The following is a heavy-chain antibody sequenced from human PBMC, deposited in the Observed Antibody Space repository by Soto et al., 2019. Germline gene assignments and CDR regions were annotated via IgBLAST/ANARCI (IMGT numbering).Heavy chain of an antibody. J-gene: IGHJ5*02. Sequence: TSETLSLTCTFSDGSISSSSYYWGWIRQPPRKGLEWIGEINHSGSTHYNPSLKSRVTISVDTSKNQFSLKLSSVTAADTAVYYCARGTARGSSGTRNRYNWFDPWGQGTLVTVSS. V-gene: IGHV4-39*07. CDR2: INHSGST. D-gene: IGHD6-25*01. CDR3: ARGTARGSSGTRNRYNWFDP. CDR1: DGSISSSSYY.